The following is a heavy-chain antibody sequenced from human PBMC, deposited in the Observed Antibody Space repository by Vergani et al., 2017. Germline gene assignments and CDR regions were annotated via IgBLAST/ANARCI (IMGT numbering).Heavy chain of an antibody. Sequence: VQLVESGGGLVQPGGSLRLSCAASRFTFSSYWMSWVRQAPGKGLEWIGEINHSGSTNYNPSLKSRVTISVDTSKNQFSLKLSSVTAADTAVYYCARIYSSGWSSLYYYYYMDVWGKGP. V-gene: IGHV4-34*01. CDR3: ARIYSSGWSSLYYYYYMDV. D-gene: IGHD6-19*01. CDR1: RFTFSSYW. CDR2: INHSGST. J-gene: IGHJ6*03.